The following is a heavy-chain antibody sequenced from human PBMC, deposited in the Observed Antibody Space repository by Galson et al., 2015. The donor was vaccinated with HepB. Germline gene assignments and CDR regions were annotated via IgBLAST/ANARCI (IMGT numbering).Heavy chain of an antibody. V-gene: IGHV4-4*02. Sequence: ATLSLTCAVSGGSISSSNWWSWVRQPPGQGLEWIGEIYHSGSTNYNPSLKSRVTISVDKSKNQFSLKLSSVTAADTAVYYCARASGYRSSTSCYTGTEYFQHWGQGTLVTVSS. D-gene: IGHD2-2*02. J-gene: IGHJ1*01. CDR2: IYHSGST. CDR3: ARASGYRSSTSCYTGTEYFQH. CDR1: GGSISSSNW.